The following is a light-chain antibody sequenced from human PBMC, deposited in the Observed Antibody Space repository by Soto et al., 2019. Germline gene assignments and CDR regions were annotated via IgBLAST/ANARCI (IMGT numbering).Light chain of an antibody. CDR1: SSDVGSFNY. CDR2: DVT. V-gene: IGLV2-11*01. CDR3: CSYAGSPYV. Sequence: QSALTQPRSVSGSPGQSVAISCTGTSSDVGSFNYVSWYQQHPDKAPKLMIYDVTKRPSGVPDRFSGSKSGNTASLTISGFQAEDEADYYCCSYAGSPYVFGTGTKVTVL. J-gene: IGLJ1*01.